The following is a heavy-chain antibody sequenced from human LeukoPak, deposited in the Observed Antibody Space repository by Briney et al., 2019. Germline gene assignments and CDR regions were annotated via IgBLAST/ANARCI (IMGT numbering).Heavy chain of an antibody. CDR1: GFTFSSYA. J-gene: IGHJ5*02. V-gene: IGHV3-23*01. Sequence: GGSLRLSCAASGFTFSSYAMSWVRQAPGKGLEWVSAISGSGGSTYYADSVRGRFTISRDNSKNTLYLQMNSLRAEDTAVYYCANLVSSSWNWFDPWGQGTLVTVSS. D-gene: IGHD6-13*01. CDR2: ISGSGGST. CDR3: ANLVSSSWNWFDP.